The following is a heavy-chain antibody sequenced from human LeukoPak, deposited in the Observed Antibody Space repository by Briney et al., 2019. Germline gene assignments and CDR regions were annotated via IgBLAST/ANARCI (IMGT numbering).Heavy chain of an antibody. Sequence: ASVKVSCKASGYTFTGYYMHWVRQAPGQGLEWMGWISAYNGNTNYAQKLQGRVTMTTDTSTSTAYMELRSLRSDDTAVYYCARSGSSWYEAYWFDPWGQGTLVTVSS. J-gene: IGHJ5*02. CDR3: ARSGSSWYEAYWFDP. CDR2: ISAYNGNT. CDR1: GYTFTGYY. V-gene: IGHV1-18*04. D-gene: IGHD6-13*01.